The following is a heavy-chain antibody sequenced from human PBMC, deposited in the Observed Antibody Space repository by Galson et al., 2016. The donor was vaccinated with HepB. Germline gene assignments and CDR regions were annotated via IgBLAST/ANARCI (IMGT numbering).Heavy chain of an antibody. CDR3: ARADTVMGTYWYFDL. J-gene: IGHJ2*01. D-gene: IGHD5-18*01. CDR1: GFTFSNYD. Sequence: SLRLSCAASGFTFSNYDMHWVRQSMGKGLEWVSGAGTAGDTYYPGSVKGRFTISRENAKNSLYLRMNSLRAGDTAVYYCARADTVMGTYWYFDLWGRGTLVTVSS. CDR2: AGTAGDT. V-gene: IGHV3-13*01.